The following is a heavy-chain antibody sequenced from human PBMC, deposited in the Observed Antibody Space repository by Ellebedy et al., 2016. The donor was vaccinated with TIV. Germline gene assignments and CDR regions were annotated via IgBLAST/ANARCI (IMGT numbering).Heavy chain of an antibody. D-gene: IGHD6-6*01. CDR2: IHSSGTT. CDR3: ARIWGIATRPVDS. J-gene: IGHJ4*02. CDR1: GGSISSSSYH. V-gene: IGHV4-39*07. Sequence: MPSETLSLTRIVSGGSISSSSYHWDWIRQSPGNGLEWIGTIHSSGTTQYNPSLKSRVTISLDKPKNQFSLRLTAVTPADTAVFYCARIWGIATRPVDSWGQGTLVTVSP.